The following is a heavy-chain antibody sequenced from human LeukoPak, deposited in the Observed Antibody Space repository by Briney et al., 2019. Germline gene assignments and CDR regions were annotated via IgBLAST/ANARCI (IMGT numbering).Heavy chain of an antibody. CDR2: IYYSGST. CDR3: ARTGIAAAEIDY. V-gene: IGHV4-59*08. J-gene: IGHJ4*02. CDR1: GGSISSYY. D-gene: IGHD6-13*01. Sequence: SETLSLTCTVSGGSISSYYWSWIRQPPGKGLEWIGHIYYSGSTNYNPSLKSRVTISVDTSKNQFSLKLSSVTAADTAVYYCARTGIAAAEIDYWGQGTLVTVSS.